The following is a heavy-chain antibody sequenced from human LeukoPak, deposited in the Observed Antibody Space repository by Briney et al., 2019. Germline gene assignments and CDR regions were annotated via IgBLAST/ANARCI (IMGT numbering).Heavy chain of an antibody. Sequence: ASVKVSCKASGYTFSSYYMHWVRQAPGQGLEWMGWINPNSGGTNYAQKFQGRVTMTRDTSISTAYMELSRLRSDDTAVYYCARTRRRYSGYDHWGQGTLVTVSS. CDR1: GYTFSSYY. J-gene: IGHJ4*02. CDR2: INPNSGGT. CDR3: ARTRRRYSGYDH. D-gene: IGHD5-12*01. V-gene: IGHV1-2*02.